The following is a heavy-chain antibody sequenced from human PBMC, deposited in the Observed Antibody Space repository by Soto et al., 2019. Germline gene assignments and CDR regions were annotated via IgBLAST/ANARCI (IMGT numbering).Heavy chain of an antibody. CDR2: INHSGST. CDR3: AKKGYYPSGKINLFDS. Sequence: SETLSLTCAVYGGSFSGYYWSWIRQPPGKGLEWIGEINHSGSTNYNPSLKSRVTISVDTSKSQFSLRLTSVTAADTAMYYCAKKGYYPSGKINLFDSWGQGTLVTVSS. V-gene: IGHV4-34*01. CDR1: GGSFSGYY. D-gene: IGHD3-10*01. J-gene: IGHJ5*01.